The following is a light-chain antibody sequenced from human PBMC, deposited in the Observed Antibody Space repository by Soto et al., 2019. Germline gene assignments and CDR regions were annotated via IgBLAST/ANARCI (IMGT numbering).Light chain of an antibody. CDR3: QQYNSYPV. J-gene: IGKJ4*01. Sequence: DIPMTQSPSTLSASVGDRVTITCRASQSISSWLAWYQQKPGKAPKLLIYKASSLESGVPSMFSGSGSGTEFTLTISSLQPDDFATYYCQQYNSYPVFGGGTKVEIK. CDR1: QSISSW. CDR2: KAS. V-gene: IGKV1-5*03.